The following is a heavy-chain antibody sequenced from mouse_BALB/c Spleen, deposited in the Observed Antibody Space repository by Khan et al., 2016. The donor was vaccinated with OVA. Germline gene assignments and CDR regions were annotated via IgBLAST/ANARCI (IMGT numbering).Heavy chain of an antibody. CDR3: AKFTPDYYSMDY. J-gene: IGHJ4*01. CDR1: VFSLTSYG. Sequence: QVQLKESGPGLVAPSQSLSITCTVSVFSLTSYGVSWVRQPPGKGLEWLGVIWGDGSTNYHSTLISRLIISKDNSKSQVFLKLNSLQTDDTATYYCAKFTPDYYSMDYWGQGTSVTVSS. V-gene: IGHV2-3*01. D-gene: IGHD1-1*01. CDR2: IWGDGST.